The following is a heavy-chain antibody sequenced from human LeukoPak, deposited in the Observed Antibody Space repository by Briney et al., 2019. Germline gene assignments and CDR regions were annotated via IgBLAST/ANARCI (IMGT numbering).Heavy chain of an antibody. CDR1: GFTFSNAW. J-gene: IGHJ4*02. D-gene: IGHD3-10*01. CDR3: TTPKDYGSGSIDY. V-gene: IGHV3-15*01. CDR2: IKSKTDGGTT. Sequence: GGSLRLSCGASGFTFSNAWMSWVRQAPGKGLEWVGRIKSKTDGGTTDYAAPVKGRFTISRDDSKNTLYLQMNSLKTEDTAVYYCTTPKDYGSGSIDYWGQGTLVTVSS.